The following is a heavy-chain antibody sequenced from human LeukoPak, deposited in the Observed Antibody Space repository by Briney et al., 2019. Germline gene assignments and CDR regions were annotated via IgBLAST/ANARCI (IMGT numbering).Heavy chain of an antibody. V-gene: IGHV3-21*01. D-gene: IGHD3-3*01. Sequence: GGSLRLSCAASGFTFSSYSMNWVRQAPGKGLEWVSSISSSSSYIYYADSVKGRFTISRDNAKNSLYLQMNSLRAEDTAVYYCARVGRTNYYYYYMDVWGKGTTVTVSS. CDR2: ISSSSSYI. CDR1: GFTFSSYS. J-gene: IGHJ6*03. CDR3: ARVGRTNYYYYYMDV.